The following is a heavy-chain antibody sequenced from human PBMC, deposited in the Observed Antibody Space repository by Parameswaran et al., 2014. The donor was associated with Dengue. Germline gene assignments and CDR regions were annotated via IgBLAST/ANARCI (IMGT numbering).Heavy chain of an antibody. CDR2: IYHSGST. CDR3: ARDRRYDFWSGYSSYGMDV. D-gene: IGHD3-3*01. V-gene: IGHV4-4*02. J-gene: IGHJ6*02. Sequence: VRQAPGRAGVDWEIYHSGSTNYNPSLKSRVTISVDKSKNQFSLKLSSVTAADTAVYYCARDRRYDFWSGYSSYGMDVWGQGTTVTVSS.